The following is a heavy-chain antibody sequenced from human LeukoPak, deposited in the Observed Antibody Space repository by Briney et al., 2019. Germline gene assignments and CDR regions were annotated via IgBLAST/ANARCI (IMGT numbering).Heavy chain of an antibody. V-gene: IGHV3-23*01. Sequence: GGSLRLSCPASGFTFSSYAMSWVRQAPGKGLEWVSAVSGSGGSTYYADSVKGRFTISRDNSKNTLYLQMNSLRAEDTAVYYGAKDASRGPYSSGWYYFDYWGQGTLVTVSS. CDR1: GFTFSSYA. D-gene: IGHD6-19*01. CDR3: AKDASRGPYSSGWYYFDY. CDR2: VSGSGGST. J-gene: IGHJ4*02.